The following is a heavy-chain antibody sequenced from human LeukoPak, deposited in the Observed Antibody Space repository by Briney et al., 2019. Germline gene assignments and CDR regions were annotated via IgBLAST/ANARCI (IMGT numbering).Heavy chain of an antibody. CDR1: GFAFSNYA. V-gene: IGHV3-23*01. D-gene: IGHD2-15*01. Sequence: GGSLRLSCAASGFAFSNYAMAWIRQAPGKEPEWVSVITGGGADTYQIDSVKGRFTISRDNSKNTLYLQMNSLRAEDTAVYFCAKGTLGHCNGASCYPLDYWGQGTLVTVSS. CDR3: AKGTLGHCNGASCYPLDY. J-gene: IGHJ4*02. CDR2: ITGGGADT.